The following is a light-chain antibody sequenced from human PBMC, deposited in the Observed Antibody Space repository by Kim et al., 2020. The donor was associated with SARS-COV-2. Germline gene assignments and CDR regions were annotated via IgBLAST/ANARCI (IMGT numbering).Light chain of an antibody. CDR1: KLGDTF. Sequence: SYELTQPHSVSVSPGQTASITCSGDKLGDTFTCWYQQKPGQSPVLVIYQNNRRPSGIPERLSGSNSGNTATLTISGTQAMDEADYFCQAWDTTPAVFGGG. CDR3: QAWDTTPAV. J-gene: IGLJ3*02. V-gene: IGLV3-1*01. CDR2: QNN.